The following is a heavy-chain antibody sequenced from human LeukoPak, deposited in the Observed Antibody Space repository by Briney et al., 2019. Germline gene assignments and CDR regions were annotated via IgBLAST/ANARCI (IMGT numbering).Heavy chain of an antibody. V-gene: IGHV3-11*04. J-gene: IGHJ3*02. CDR2: ISSSGSTI. D-gene: IGHD3-22*01. Sequence: PGGSPRLSCAASGFTFSDYYMSWIRQAPGKGLEWVSYISSSGSTIYYADSVKGRFTISRDNAKNSLYLQMNSLRAEDTAVYYCTRDHHRRHYDSQARNTFDIRGQGTMVTVSS. CDR3: TRDHHRRHYDSQARNTFDI. CDR1: GFTFSDYY.